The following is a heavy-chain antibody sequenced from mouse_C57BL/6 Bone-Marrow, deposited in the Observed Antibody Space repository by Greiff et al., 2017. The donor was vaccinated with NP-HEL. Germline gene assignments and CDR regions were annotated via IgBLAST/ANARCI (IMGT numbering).Heavy chain of an antibody. CDR2: IDPEDGAT. Sequence: EVQLQESGAELVKPGASVKLSCTASGFNIKDYYMHWVKQRTEQGLEWIGRIDPEDGATKYAPKFQGKATITADTSSTTAYLQLSSLTSEDTAVYYCARIYYGYPWFAYWGQGTLVTVSA. CDR3: ARIYYGYPWFAY. V-gene: IGHV14-2*01. CDR1: GFNIKDYY. D-gene: IGHD2-2*01. J-gene: IGHJ3*01.